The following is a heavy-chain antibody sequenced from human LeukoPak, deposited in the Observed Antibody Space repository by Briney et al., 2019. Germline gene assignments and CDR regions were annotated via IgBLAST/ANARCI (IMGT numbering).Heavy chain of an antibody. D-gene: IGHD2-2*01. CDR3: ARGAGYADY. V-gene: IGHV4-34*01. CDR2: IYHSGST. J-gene: IGHJ4*02. Sequence: SETLSLTCAVYGGSFSGYYWSWIRQPPGKGLEWIGSIYHSGSTYYNPSLKSRVTISVDTSKNQFSLKLSSVTAADTAVYYCARGAGYADYWGQGTLVTVSS. CDR1: GGSFSGYY.